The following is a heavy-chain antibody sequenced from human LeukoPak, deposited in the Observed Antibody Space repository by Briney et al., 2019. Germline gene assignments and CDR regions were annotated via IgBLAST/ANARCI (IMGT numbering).Heavy chain of an antibody. CDR3: AGSLRYFDWFGFS. D-gene: IGHD3-9*01. V-gene: IGHV3-23*01. J-gene: IGHJ5*02. Sequence: GGSLRLSCEASGFTFNIYAMTWVRQAPGKGLEWVAVISGNSGNTYYADSVKGRFTISRDNSKNTLNLQMNSLGAEDTAVYYCAGSLRYFDWFGFSWGQGTLVTVSS. CDR2: ISGNSGNT. CDR1: GFTFNIYA.